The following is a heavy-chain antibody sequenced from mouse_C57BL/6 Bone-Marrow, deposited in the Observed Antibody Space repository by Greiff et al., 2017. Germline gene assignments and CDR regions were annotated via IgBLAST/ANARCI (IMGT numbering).Heavy chain of an antibody. CDR1: GFTFSDYG. D-gene: IGHD2-3*01. Sequence: EVQGVESGGGLVKPGGSLKLSCAASGFTFSDYGMHWVRQAPEKGLEWVAYISSGSSTIYYADTVKGRFTISRDNAKNTLILQMTSLRSEAKAMYYCARLGGYYPLAYGGQGTGVTVSA. CDR3: ARLGGYYPLAY. V-gene: IGHV5-17*01. CDR2: ISSGSSTI. J-gene: IGHJ3*01.